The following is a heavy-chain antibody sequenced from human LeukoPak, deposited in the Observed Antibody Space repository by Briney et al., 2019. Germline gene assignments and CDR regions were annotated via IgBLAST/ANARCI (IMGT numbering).Heavy chain of an antibody. CDR2: IYYSGGT. Sequence: SETLSLTCTVSGGSINSSSYYWGWIRQPPGKGLEWIGSIYYSGGTYYDPSLKSRVTISVDTSKNQFSLKLSSVTAADTAVYYCARDRDQYSSSNWFDPWGQGTLVTVSS. J-gene: IGHJ5*02. V-gene: IGHV4-39*02. CDR3: ARDRDQYSSSNWFDP. D-gene: IGHD6-6*01. CDR1: GGSINSSSYY.